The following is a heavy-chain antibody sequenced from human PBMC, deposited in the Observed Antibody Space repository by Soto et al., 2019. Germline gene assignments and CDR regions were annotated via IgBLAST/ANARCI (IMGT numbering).Heavy chain of an antibody. Sequence: LRLSFAASGFTFSSYAMSWVRQAPGKGLEWVSAISGSGGSTYSADSVKGRFTISRDNSKNTLYLQMNSLRAEDTAVYYCAKEYNWNYEGAFDIWGQGTMVTVSS. V-gene: IGHV3-23*01. D-gene: IGHD1-7*01. CDR2: ISGSGGST. J-gene: IGHJ3*02. CDR3: AKEYNWNYEGAFDI. CDR1: GFTFSSYA.